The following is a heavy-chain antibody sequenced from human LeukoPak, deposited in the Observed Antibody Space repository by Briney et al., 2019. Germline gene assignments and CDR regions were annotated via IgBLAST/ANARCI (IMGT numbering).Heavy chain of an antibody. D-gene: IGHD6-25*01. CDR3: ARDVFWGPAD. CDR1: GFTLSSYW. Sequence: PGGSLRLSCAASGFTLSSYWMHWVRQAPGKGLVWVSHINSDGSSTIYADSVKGRFTISRDNAKNTLYLQMNSLRAEDTAVYYCARDVFWGPADWGQGTLVIVSS. V-gene: IGHV3-74*01. CDR2: INSDGSST. J-gene: IGHJ4*02.